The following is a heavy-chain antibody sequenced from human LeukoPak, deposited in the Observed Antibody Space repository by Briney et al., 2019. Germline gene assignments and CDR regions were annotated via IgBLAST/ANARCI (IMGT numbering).Heavy chain of an antibody. V-gene: IGHV3-73*01. Sequence: GGSLRLSCAASGFTFSGSAMPWVRQASGKGVGWVRRIRSKGNTYATAYAASVKGRFPISRDGSKNTAYLQMNSLKTEDTAVYYCTRGPDYYDSSGLDYWGQGTLVTVSS. CDR3: TRGPDYYDSSGLDY. J-gene: IGHJ4*02. D-gene: IGHD3-22*01. CDR2: IRSKGNTYAT. CDR1: GFTFSGSA.